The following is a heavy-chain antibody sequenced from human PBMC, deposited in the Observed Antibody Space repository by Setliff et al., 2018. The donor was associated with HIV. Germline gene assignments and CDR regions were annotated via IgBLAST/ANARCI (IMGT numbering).Heavy chain of an antibody. CDR2: ITGSGGGT. J-gene: IGHJ4*02. CDR1: GFTLSNFD. D-gene: IGHD5-12*01. V-gene: IGHV3-23*01. CDR3: ARRDIVATIKGGGNPYYFDC. Sequence: SLKISCAASGFTLSNFDISWVRQAPGKGLEWVSIITGSGGGTSYADSVKGRFTISRDNSKNTLYLQMNSLRADDTALYYCARRDIVATIKGGGNPYYFDCWGQGTLVTVSS.